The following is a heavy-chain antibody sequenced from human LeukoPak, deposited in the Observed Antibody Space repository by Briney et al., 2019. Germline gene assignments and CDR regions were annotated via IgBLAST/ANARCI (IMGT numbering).Heavy chain of an antibody. V-gene: IGHV3-48*03. D-gene: IGHD1-26*01. CDR1: GFTFSSDE. Sequence: GGSPRLSCIGSGFTFSSDEMNWVRQAPGKGLEWVSYISIGGSSTYYADSVKGRFTISRDDAKNSLYLQMNGLRADDTAVYYCATSLYSGTKLDYWGQGTLVTVSS. J-gene: IGHJ4*02. CDR3: ATSLYSGTKLDY. CDR2: ISIGGSST.